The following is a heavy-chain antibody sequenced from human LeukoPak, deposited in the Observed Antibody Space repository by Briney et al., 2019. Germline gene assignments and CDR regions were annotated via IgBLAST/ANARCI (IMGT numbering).Heavy chain of an antibody. CDR2: IYYSGSI. J-gene: IGHJ4*02. D-gene: IGHD3-22*01. CDR3: ARGWVDSPYYFDY. CDR1: GGSISSYY. V-gene: IGHV4-59*12. Sequence: SETLSLTCTVSGGSISSYYWSWIRQPPGKGLEWIGYIYYSGSINYNPSLKSRVTISVDTSKNQLSLKLTSVTAADTAVYYCARGWVDSPYYFDYWGQGTLVTVSS.